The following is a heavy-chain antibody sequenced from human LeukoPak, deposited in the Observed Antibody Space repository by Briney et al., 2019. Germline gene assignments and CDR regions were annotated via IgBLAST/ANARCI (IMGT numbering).Heavy chain of an antibody. CDR2: ISLDGSNK. D-gene: IGHD3-10*01. Sequence: GGSLRLSCAASGCTFSSYGMHWVRKAPGKGLEWVALISLDGSNKDYAESVKGRFTISRDSSKNTLYLQMNSLRAEDTAVYYCAKDGEVSWFGPESYWGQGTLVAVSS. CDR1: GCTFSSYG. J-gene: IGHJ4*02. V-gene: IGHV3-30*18. CDR3: AKDGEVSWFGPESY.